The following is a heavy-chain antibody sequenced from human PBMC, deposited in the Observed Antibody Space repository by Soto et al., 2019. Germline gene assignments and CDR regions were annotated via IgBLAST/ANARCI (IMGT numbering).Heavy chain of an antibody. D-gene: IGHD2-15*01. CDR3: ARDLWWYLH. J-gene: IGHJ4*02. Sequence: EVQLLESGGGLVQPGGALRLSCAASGFTFSSHAMSWVSQAPGQGLEWISSISAGSEGAYYADSVRGRFTISRDNSNNTRFLQMNSLRAEDTAVYYCARDLWWYLHWGQGTLVTVSS. CDR1: GFTFSSHA. V-gene: IGHV3-23*01. CDR2: ISAGSEGA.